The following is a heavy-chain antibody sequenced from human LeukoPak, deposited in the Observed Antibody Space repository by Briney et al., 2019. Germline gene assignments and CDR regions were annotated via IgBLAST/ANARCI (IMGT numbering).Heavy chain of an antibody. CDR1: GFTFSSYW. CDR3: ARGGGLDV. Sequence: GGSLRLSCAASGFTFSSYWMNWARQAPGKGLEWVASINHNGNVNYYADSVKGRFTISRDNAKDSLYLQMSNLRAEDTAVYFCARGGGLDVWGQGATVTVSS. V-gene: IGHV3-7*03. CDR2: INHNGNVN. D-gene: IGHD3-16*01. J-gene: IGHJ6*02.